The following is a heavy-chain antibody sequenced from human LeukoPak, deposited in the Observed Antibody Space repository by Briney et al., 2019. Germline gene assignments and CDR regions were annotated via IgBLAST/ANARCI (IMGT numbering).Heavy chain of an antibody. CDR3: ARELSTIFGVVRGYNWFDP. CDR1: GGSISSYY. Sequence: SETLSLTCTVSGGSISSYYWSWIRQPPGKGLEWIGYIYYSGSTNYNPSLKSRVTISVDTSKNQFSLKLSSVTAADTAVYYCARELSTIFGVVRGYNWFDPWGQGTLVTVSS. CDR2: IYYSGST. J-gene: IGHJ5*02. V-gene: IGHV4-59*12. D-gene: IGHD3-3*01.